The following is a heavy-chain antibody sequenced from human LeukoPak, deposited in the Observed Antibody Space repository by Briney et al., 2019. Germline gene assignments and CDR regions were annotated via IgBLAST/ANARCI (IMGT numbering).Heavy chain of an antibody. V-gene: IGHV3-7*03. CDR2: INHNGNVN. D-gene: IGHD3-16*01. Sequence: GGSLRLSCAASEFTFSSYWMSWVRQAPGKGLEWVASINHNGNVNYYVDSVKGRFTISRDNAKNSLYLQMSNLRAEDTAVYFCARGGGLDVWGQGATVTVSS. CDR1: EFTFSSYW. CDR3: ARGGGLDV. J-gene: IGHJ6*02.